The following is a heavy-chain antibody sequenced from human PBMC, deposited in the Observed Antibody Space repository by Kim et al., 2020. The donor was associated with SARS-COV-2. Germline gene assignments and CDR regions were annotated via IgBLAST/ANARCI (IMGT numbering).Heavy chain of an antibody. J-gene: IGHJ3*02. Sequence: NDNPSLKSRVTISVDNSKNQFARKLSSVTAADTAVYYWARRWMAVFDIWGQGTMVTVSS. D-gene: IGHD6-19*01. CDR3: ARRWMAVFDI. V-gene: IGHV4-4*02.